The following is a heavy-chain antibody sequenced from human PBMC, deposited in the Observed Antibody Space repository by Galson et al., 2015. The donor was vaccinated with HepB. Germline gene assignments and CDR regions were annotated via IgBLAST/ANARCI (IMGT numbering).Heavy chain of an antibody. D-gene: IGHD3-3*01. CDR1: GFTVSSNY. V-gene: IGHV3-53*01. CDR3: ARLQYYESSFDY. CDR2: IYSGGSS. J-gene: IGHJ4*02. Sequence: SLRLSCAASGFTVSSNYMSWVRQAPGKGLEWVSVIYSGGSSYYADSVRGRFTISRDNSKNTLFLQMNSLRAEDTAVYYCARLQYYESSFDYWGQGTLVTVSS.